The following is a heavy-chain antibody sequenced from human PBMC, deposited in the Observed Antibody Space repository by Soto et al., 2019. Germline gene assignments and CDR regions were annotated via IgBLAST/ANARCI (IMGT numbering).Heavy chain of an antibody. CDR1: GDSVSSNSSA. J-gene: IGHJ6*03. D-gene: IGHD1-7*01. V-gene: IGHV6-1*01. CDR3: AGTTSHQWSYMDV. Sequence: QVQLQESGPGLVKPSQTLSLTCAISGDSVSSNSSAWNWIRLSPSRGLEWLARTYYRSRWYNDYAVSVSSRITVNPDTSKNQFSLQLTSVTPEDTAVYYCAGTTSHQWSYMDVWGKGTTVNVPS. CDR2: TYYRSRWYN.